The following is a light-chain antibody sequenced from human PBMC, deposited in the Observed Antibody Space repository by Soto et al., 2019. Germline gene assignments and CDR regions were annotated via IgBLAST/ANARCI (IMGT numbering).Light chain of an antibody. V-gene: IGKV3-20*01. CDR1: QRVCSSSY. Sequence: IGLTQSPGTLALSPGERATLSCRARQRVCSSSYLARYQQKPGQAPRLLIYGASSRATGIPDRFSGSGSGTDFTLTISRLEPEDFAVYYCQQYGSSLTFGGGTKVEIK. CDR3: QQYGSSLT. J-gene: IGKJ4*01. CDR2: GAS.